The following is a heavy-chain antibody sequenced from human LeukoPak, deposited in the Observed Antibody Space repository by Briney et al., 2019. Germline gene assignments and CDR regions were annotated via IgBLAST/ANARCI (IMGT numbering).Heavy chain of an antibody. V-gene: IGHV1-24*01. CDR1: GYTHTKLS. Sequence: ASVKVSCKVSGYTHTKLSMHWVRQAPGKGLQWMGGFDPEEGKTIYAQKFQGRVTMTEDSSTDTAYMELSSLTSEDTAVYYCATGILIVDPALFFPYYYFDLWGRGTLVTVSS. CDR2: FDPEEGKT. D-gene: IGHD2-15*01. CDR3: ATGILIVDPALFFPYYYFDL. J-gene: IGHJ2*01.